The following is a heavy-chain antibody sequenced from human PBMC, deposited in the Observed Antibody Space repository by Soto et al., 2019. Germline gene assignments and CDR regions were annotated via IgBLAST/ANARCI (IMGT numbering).Heavy chain of an antibody. D-gene: IGHD2-15*01. CDR2: INPNSGGT. V-gene: IGHV1-2*04. CDR1: GYTFTGYY. J-gene: IGHJ3*02. CDR3: AAAVSTLGYCSGGSCYDDAFDI. Sequence: ASVKVSCKASGYTFTGYYMHWVRQAPGQGLEWMGWINPNSGGTNYAQKFQGWVTMTRDTSISTAYMELSRLRSDDTAVYYCAAAVSTLGYCSGGSCYDDAFDIWGQGTMVTVSS.